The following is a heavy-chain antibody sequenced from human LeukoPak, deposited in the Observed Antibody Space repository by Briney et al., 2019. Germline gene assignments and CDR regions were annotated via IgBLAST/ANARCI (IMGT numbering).Heavy chain of an antibody. Sequence: GGSLRLSCAASGFTFSSYEMNWLRQAPGKGLEWVSYISSSGSTIYYADSVKGRFTISRDNAKNPLYLQMNSLRAEDTAVYYCARDGGWDAFDIWGQGTMVTVSS. V-gene: IGHV3-48*03. CDR3: ARDGGWDAFDI. CDR1: GFTFSSYE. CDR2: ISSSGSTI. D-gene: IGHD6-19*01. J-gene: IGHJ3*02.